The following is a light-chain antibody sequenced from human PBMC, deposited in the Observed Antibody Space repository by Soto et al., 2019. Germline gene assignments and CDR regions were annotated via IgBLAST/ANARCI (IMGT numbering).Light chain of an antibody. CDR3: QQYGSHIT. J-gene: IGKJ5*01. Sequence: EIVLTQSPDTLSLSPGERATLSCRAVQSVSSSLAWYQQKPGQAPRLLIYGASSRATGIPDRFSGSGSGTAFTLTIRRLEHEAFDVYYCQQYGSHITFGQGTRLEIK. CDR2: GAS. V-gene: IGKV3-20*01. CDR1: QSVSSS.